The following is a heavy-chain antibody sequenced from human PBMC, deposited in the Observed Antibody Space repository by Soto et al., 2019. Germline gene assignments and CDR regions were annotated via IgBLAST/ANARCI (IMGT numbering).Heavy chain of an antibody. CDR1: GFTFDDYA. Sequence: GGSLRLSCAASGFTFDDYAMHWVRQAPGKGLEWVSGISWNSGSIGYADSVKGRFTISRDNAKNSLYLQMNSLRAEDTALYYCAKDIFIEARYPDVWGKGTTVTVSS. CDR3: AKDIFIEARYPDV. J-gene: IGHJ6*04. D-gene: IGHD3-9*01. CDR2: ISWNSGSI. V-gene: IGHV3-9*01.